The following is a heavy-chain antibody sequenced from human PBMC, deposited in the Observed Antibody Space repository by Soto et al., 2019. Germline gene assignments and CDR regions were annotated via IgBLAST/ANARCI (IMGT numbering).Heavy chain of an antibody. CDR2: ISGSGGST. J-gene: IGHJ4*02. D-gene: IGHD3-9*01. CDR1: GFTFSSYA. Sequence: GGSLRLSCAASGFTFSSYAMSWVRQAPGKGLEWVSAISGSGGSTYYADSVKGRFTISRDNSKNTLYLQMNSLRAEDTAVYYCAKDRTSRLRYFDRYFDYWGQGTLVTVSS. CDR3: AKDRTSRLRYFDRYFDY. V-gene: IGHV3-23*01.